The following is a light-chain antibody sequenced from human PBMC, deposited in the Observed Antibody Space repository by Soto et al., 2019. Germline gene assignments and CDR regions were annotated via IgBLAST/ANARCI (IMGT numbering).Light chain of an antibody. J-gene: IGLJ1*01. CDR3: AAWDDSLTVHV. CDR2: NNN. CDR1: SSNIGGRT. Sequence: QSVLTQPPSASGTPGQRGTISCSGSSSNIGGRTVHSYQQLPGTAPTLLIYNNNQPPSGVPDRFSGYKSGSSASRALSGLQSEDEADYYCAAWDDSLTVHVVGVGTNVTVL. V-gene: IGLV1-44*01.